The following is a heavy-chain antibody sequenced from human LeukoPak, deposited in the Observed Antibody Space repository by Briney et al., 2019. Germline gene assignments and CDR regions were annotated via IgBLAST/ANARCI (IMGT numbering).Heavy chain of an antibody. D-gene: IGHD6-19*01. J-gene: IGHJ4*02. CDR1: AFTFSTYS. CDR3: ARGLRIAVAGNIDY. V-gene: IGHV3-30*04. Sequence: TGGSLRLSCAASAFTFSTYSMHWVRQAPGKGLEWVAAISYDGPNKNYADSVKGRFTISRDNSKNTLYLQMNSLRAEDTAVYYCARGLRIAVAGNIDYWGQGTPVTVSS. CDR2: ISYDGPNK.